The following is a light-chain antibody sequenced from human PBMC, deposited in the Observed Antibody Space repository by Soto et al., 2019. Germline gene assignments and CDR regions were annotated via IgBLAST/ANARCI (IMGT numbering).Light chain of an antibody. CDR2: DVS. J-gene: IGLJ2*01. Sequence: QSVLTQPASVSGSPGRSITISCTGTSSDVGGYNYVSWYQQHPGKAPKLMIYDVSNRPSGVSNRFSGSKSGNTASLTISGLQAEDEADYYCSSYTSSSTPRVVFGGGTKLTVL. CDR1: SSDVGGYNY. V-gene: IGLV2-14*01. CDR3: SSYTSSSTPRVV.